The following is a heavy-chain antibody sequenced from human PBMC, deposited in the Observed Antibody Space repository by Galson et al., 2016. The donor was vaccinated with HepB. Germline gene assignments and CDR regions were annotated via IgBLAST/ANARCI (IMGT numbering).Heavy chain of an antibody. V-gene: IGHV5-51*01. CDR3: ARRGHNNGLDF. D-gene: IGHD5-24*01. CDR2: IYPGDPDT. Sequence: QSGAEVKEPGESLRISCETSGYKFASLWIAWVRQRAGEGLEWMGVIYPGDPDTKYSPPFQGQVIISADKSINTTYLQWSSLTTSDTAIYYCARRGHNNGLDFWGPGTPVSVS. CDR1: GYKFASLW. J-gene: IGHJ4*02.